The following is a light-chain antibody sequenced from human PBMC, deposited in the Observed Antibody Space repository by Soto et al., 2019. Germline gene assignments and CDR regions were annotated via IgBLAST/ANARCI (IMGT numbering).Light chain of an antibody. Sequence: EVVLTQSPVTLSLSPGERATLSCRASQSVQSYLAWYQQKPGQAPRLLIYDSSNRTTGVPARFSGSGSGTDCTLTISTLEHEDSAVYYCQHRRSWPFTFGQGTRLEIK. V-gene: IGKV3-11*01. CDR1: QSVQSY. CDR3: QHRRSWPFT. J-gene: IGKJ5*01. CDR2: DSS.